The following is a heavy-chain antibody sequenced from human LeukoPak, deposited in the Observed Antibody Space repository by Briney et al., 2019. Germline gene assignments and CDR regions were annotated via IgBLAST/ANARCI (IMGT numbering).Heavy chain of an antibody. Sequence: VGSLRLSCAASGFTFSSYSMNWVRQAPGKGLEWVSYISSSSSTIYYADSVKGRFTISRDNAKNSLYLQMNSLRAEDTAVYYCARLPMWFDPWGQGTLVTVSS. CDR2: ISSSSSTI. CDR3: ARLPMWFDP. V-gene: IGHV3-48*01. CDR1: GFTFSSYS. J-gene: IGHJ5*02.